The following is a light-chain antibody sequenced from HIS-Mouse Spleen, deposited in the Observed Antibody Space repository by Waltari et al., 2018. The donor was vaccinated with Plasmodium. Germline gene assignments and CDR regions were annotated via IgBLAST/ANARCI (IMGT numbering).Light chain of an antibody. J-gene: IGLJ3*02. CDR2: EDS. CDR3: YSTDSSGNHRV. CDR1: ALPKKY. V-gene: IGLV3-10*01. Sequence: SYELTQPPSVSVSPGQTARITRSGDALPKKYAYWYQQKSGQAPVLVIYEDSNRPSGIPERFSGSSSGTMATLTISGAQVEDEADYYCYSTDSSGNHRVFGGGTKLTVL.